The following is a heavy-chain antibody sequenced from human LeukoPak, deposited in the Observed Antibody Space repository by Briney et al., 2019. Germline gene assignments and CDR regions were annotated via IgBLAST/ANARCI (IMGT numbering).Heavy chain of an antibody. Sequence: SETLSLTCTVSGGSISSYYWSWIRQPPGKGLEWIGYIYYSGSTNYNPSLKSRVTISVDTSKNQFSLKLSSVTAADTAVYYCARDAAAEGWFDPWGQGTLVTVSS. CDR3: ARDAAAEGWFDP. J-gene: IGHJ5*02. D-gene: IGHD6-13*01. CDR1: GGSISSYY. CDR2: IYYSGST. V-gene: IGHV4-59*01.